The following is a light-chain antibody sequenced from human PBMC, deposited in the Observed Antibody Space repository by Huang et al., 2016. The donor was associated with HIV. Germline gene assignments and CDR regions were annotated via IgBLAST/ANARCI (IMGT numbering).Light chain of an antibody. Sequence: IVMPPPPATLSVPPGERVTVSCRANRSLSSNLDWYQQRPGQAPRLLIDGSSTRAPGIPARFSGSGSGTDFSLTISSLQSEDFALYYCQQYNNWLLSFGGGTRVDI. CDR1: RSLSSN. CDR3: QQYNNWLLS. V-gene: IGKV3-15*01. CDR2: GSS. J-gene: IGKJ4*01.